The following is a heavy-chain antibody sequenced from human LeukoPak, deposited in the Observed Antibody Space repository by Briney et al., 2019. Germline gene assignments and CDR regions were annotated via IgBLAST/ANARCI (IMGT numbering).Heavy chain of an antibody. D-gene: IGHD6-13*01. J-gene: IGHJ5*02. CDR1: GFTVSSNY. Sequence: GSLRLSCAASGFTVSSNYMSWVRQAPGKGLGWVSVIYSGGSTYYADSVKGRFTISRDNSKNTLYLQMNSLRAEDTAVYYCARALRSSSWYWFDPWGQGTLVTVSS. CDR2: IYSGGST. V-gene: IGHV3-53*01. CDR3: ARALRSSSWYWFDP.